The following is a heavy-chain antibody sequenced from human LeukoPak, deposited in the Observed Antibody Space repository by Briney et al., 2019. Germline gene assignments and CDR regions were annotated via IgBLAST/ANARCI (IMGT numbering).Heavy chain of an antibody. CDR3: ANVPGYYYDSSGYFDY. Sequence: GGSLRLSCAASGFTFRSFAVTWVRQAPGKGLEWVSVISGSGGSTNYADSVKGRVTISRDNSKNTLYLQMNSLRAEDTAVYYCANVPGYYYDSSGYFDYWGQGTLVTVSS. D-gene: IGHD3-22*01. J-gene: IGHJ4*02. CDR2: ISGSGGST. V-gene: IGHV3-23*01. CDR1: GFTFRSFA.